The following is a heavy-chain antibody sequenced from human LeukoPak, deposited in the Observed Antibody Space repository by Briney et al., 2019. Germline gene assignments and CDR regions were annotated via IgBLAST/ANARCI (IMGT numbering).Heavy chain of an antibody. CDR1: GGSISSYY. CDR2: IYSTGST. Sequence: PSETLSLTCTVSGGSISSYYWSWIRQPAGKGLEWIGRIYSTGSTNYSPSLKSRVTISVDTSKNQFSLKLNSVTAADTAIYYCAGALWFGELLIWGRGTLVTVSS. CDR3: AGALWFGELLI. V-gene: IGHV4-4*07. J-gene: IGHJ4*02. D-gene: IGHD3-10*01.